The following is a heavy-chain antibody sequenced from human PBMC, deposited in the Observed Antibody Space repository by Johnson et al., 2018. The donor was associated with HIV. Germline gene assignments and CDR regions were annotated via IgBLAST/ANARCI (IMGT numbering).Heavy chain of an antibody. V-gene: IGHV3-30*04. Sequence: QVPLVESGGGVVQPGRSLTLSCAASGFTFTSFSMHWVRQTPGKGLEWVAVILYDGTVEKYADSVKGRFTISRDNSKNTVSLQMNSLRPEDTAIYYCARDAPNFFTSGVRDDAFDIWGPGTMVTVSP. CDR1: GFTFTSFS. CDR2: ILYDGTVE. J-gene: IGHJ3*02. D-gene: IGHD5-12*01. CDR3: ARDAPNFFTSGVRDDAFDI.